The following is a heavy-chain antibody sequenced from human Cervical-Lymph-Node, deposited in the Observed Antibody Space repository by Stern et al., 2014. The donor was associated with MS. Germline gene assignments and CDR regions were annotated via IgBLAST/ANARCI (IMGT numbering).Heavy chain of an antibody. CDR3: ARVLKTWADNTFGGAIVIPTIDS. CDR2: IFFQDEK. D-gene: IGHD3-16*02. Sequence: QVTLRESGPVLVKPTETLTLTCTVSGFSLSNARVGVSWIRQPPGKALEWLAHIFFQDEKIYSTSLKTRLTISKDTSKGQVVLTVTNMDPADTATYYCARVLKTWADNTFGGAIVIPTIDSWGQGALVTVSS. CDR1: GFSLSNARVG. V-gene: IGHV2-26*01. J-gene: IGHJ4*02.